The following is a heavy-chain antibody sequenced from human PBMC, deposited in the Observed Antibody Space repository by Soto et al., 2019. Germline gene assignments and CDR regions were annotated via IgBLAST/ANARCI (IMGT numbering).Heavy chain of an antibody. CDR2: INSDGSST. V-gene: IGHV3-74*01. Sequence: GGSLRLSCAASGFTFSSYWMHWVRQVPGKGLVWVSRINSDGSSTNYADSVKGRFTISRDNATNTLYLQMNSLRADDTALYYCARDLGYCSRTSCYAGYMDVWGKGTTVTVSS. CDR1: GFTFSSYW. J-gene: IGHJ6*03. CDR3: ARDLGYCSRTSCYAGYMDV. D-gene: IGHD2-2*01.